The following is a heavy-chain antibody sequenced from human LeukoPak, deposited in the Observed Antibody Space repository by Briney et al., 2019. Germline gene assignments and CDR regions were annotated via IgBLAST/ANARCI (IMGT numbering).Heavy chain of an antibody. CDR3: TTEGYCSGGSCSSV. V-gene: IGHV3-15*01. Sequence: GGSLRLSCAASGFTFSNAWMSWVRQAPGKGLEWVGRIKSKTDGGTTDYAAPVKGRFTISRDDSKNTLYLQMNSLKTEDTAVYYCTTEGYCSGGSCSSVWGQGTMVTVSS. D-gene: IGHD2-15*01. CDR1: GFTFSNAW. J-gene: IGHJ3*01. CDR2: IKSKTDGGTT.